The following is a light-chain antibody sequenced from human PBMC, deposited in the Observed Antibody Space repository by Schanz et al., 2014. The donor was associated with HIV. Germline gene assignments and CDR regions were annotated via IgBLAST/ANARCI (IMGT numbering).Light chain of an antibody. CDR1: TSDIGAYNY. J-gene: IGLJ2*01. Sequence: QSALTQPPSASGSPGHSVTISCTGTTSDIGAYNYVSWYQLHPGRAPKLIIFEVNRRPSGVPNRFSGSKYGNTASLTVSGLLAEDEGDYSCSSLAADNTLVFGGGTKLTVL. CDR2: EVN. CDR3: SSLAADNTLV. V-gene: IGLV2-8*01.